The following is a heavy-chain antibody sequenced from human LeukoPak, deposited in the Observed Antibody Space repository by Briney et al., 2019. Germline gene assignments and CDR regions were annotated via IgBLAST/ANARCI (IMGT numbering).Heavy chain of an antibody. CDR2: INHSGST. Sequence: PPETLSLTCAGYNGSFSGYYWSLIRQPPGKGLEWIGEINHSGSTNYNPSLKSRVTISVDTSKNQFSLKLSSVTAADTAVYFCARGHLGVVVTARPFDPWGQGTLVTVSS. CDR1: NGSFSGYY. J-gene: IGHJ5*02. D-gene: IGHD2-21*02. V-gene: IGHV4-34*01. CDR3: ARGHLGVVVTARPFDP.